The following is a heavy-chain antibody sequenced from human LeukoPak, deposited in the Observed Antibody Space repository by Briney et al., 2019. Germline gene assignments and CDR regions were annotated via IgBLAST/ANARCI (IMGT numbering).Heavy chain of an antibody. D-gene: IGHD3-22*01. CDR1: GFTFSSYS. J-gene: IGHJ4*02. Sequence: GGSLRLSCAASGFTFSSYSMKWVRQAPGKGLEWVSSISSSSSYIYYADSVKGRFTISRDNAKNSLYLQMNSLRAEDTAVYYCAREDDSSGYYSFDYWGQGTLVTVSS. V-gene: IGHV3-21*01. CDR3: AREDDSSGYYSFDY. CDR2: ISSSSSYI.